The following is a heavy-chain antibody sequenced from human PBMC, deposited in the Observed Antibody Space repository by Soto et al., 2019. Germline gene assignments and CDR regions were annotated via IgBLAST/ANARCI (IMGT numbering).Heavy chain of an antibody. CDR3: ATEGGSGSYSGAFDI. V-gene: IGHV1-24*01. D-gene: IGHD3-10*01. Sequence: EASVKVSCKVSGYTLTELSMHWVRQAPGKGLEWMGGFDPEDGETIYAQKFQGRVTMTEDTSTDTAYMELSSLRSEDTAVYYCATEGGSGSYSGAFDIWGQGTMVTVPS. CDR1: GYTLTELS. CDR2: FDPEDGET. J-gene: IGHJ3*02.